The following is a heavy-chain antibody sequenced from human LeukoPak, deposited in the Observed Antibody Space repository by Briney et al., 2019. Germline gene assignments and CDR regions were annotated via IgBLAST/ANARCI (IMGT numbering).Heavy chain of an antibody. CDR1: GDSVSSNSAA. J-gene: IGHJ4*02. D-gene: IGHD6-13*01. Sequence: SQTLSLTCAISGDSVSSNSAALNWIRQSPSRGLEWLGRTYYRSKWYNDDAVSVESRITIIPDTSKNQFSLQLNSVTPEDTAVYYCAAGDRSSWYYFDYWGQGTLVTVSS. CDR2: TYYRSKWYN. V-gene: IGHV6-1*01. CDR3: AAGDRSSWYYFDY.